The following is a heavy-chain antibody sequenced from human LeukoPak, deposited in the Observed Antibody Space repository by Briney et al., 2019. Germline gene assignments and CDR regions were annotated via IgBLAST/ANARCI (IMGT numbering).Heavy chain of an antibody. Sequence: GSLRLSCAASGFTFNNYAMSWVRQAPGKGLEWVSTISGSDDNTYYADSVKGRFTISRDISKNTLYLQMNSLRADDTALYYCASDFDHWGQGTLVTVSS. J-gene: IGHJ4*02. V-gene: IGHV3-23*01. CDR3: ASDFDH. CDR2: ISGSDDNT. CDR1: GFTFNNYA.